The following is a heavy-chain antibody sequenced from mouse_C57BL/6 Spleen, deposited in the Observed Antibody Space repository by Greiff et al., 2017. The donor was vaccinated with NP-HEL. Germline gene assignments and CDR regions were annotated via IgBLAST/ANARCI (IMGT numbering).Heavy chain of an antibody. Sequence: EVQRVESGPGLVKPSQSLSLPCSVTGYSITSGYYWNWIRQFPGNKLEWMGYISYDGSNNYNPSLKNRISITRDTSKNQFFLKLNSVTTEDTATYYCARDDYDGYYDYWGQGTTLTVSS. D-gene: IGHD2-3*01. V-gene: IGHV3-6*01. J-gene: IGHJ2*01. CDR1: GYSITSGYY. CDR3: ARDDYDGYYDY. CDR2: ISYDGSN.